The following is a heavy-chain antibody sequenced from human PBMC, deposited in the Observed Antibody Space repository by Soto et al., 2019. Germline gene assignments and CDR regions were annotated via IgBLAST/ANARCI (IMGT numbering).Heavy chain of an antibody. V-gene: IGHV1-8*01. D-gene: IGHD5-18*01. CDR1: GYTFTSYD. CDR2: MNPNSGNT. CDR3: ASEPSYGLDY. J-gene: IGHJ4*02. Sequence: QVQLVQSGAEVKKPGASVKVSCKASGYTFTSYDINWVRQATGQGLEWMGWMNPNSGNTVYAQTFQGRVTMTRNTSISTPYMELRSLRYEDRAMYYCASEPSYGLDYWGQGTLVTVSS.